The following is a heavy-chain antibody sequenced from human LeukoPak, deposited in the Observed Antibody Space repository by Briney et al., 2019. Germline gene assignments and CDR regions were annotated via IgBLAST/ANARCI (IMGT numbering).Heavy chain of an antibody. CDR2: INPNSGGT. Sequence: ASVKVSCKASGHTFTGYYTHWVRQAPGQGLEWMGWINPNSGGTNYAQKFQGWVTMTRDTSISTAYMELSRLRSDDTAVYYCARDPGDWAYYFDYWGQGTLVTVSS. J-gene: IGHJ4*02. CDR1: GHTFTGYY. V-gene: IGHV1-2*04. D-gene: IGHD3/OR15-3a*01. CDR3: ARDPGDWAYYFDY.